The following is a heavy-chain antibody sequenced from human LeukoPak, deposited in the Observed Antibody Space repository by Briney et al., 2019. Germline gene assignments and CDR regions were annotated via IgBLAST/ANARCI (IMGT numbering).Heavy chain of an antibody. D-gene: IGHD6-19*01. CDR3: AINLIAVAGTGDY. J-gene: IGHJ4*02. Sequence: PGGSLRLSCAASGFTFSSYAMSWVRQAPGKGLEWVSAISGSGGSTYYADSVKGRSTISRDNSKNTLYLQMNSLRAEDTAVYYCAINLIAVAGTGDYCGQGTLVTVSS. V-gene: IGHV3-23*01. CDR2: ISGSGGST. CDR1: GFTFSSYA.